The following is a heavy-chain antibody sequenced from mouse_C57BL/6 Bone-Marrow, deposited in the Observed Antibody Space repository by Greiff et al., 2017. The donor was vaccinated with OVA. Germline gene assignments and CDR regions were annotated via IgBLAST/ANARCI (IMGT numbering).Heavy chain of an antibody. CDR3: TRHGTQGAWFAY. CDR1: GFTFSDAW. CDR2: IRNKANNHAT. Sequence: SGGGLVQPGGSMKLSCAASGFTFSDAWMDWVRQSPEKGLEWVAEIRNKANNHATYYAESVKGRFTISRDDSKSSVYLQMNSLRAEDTGIYYCTRHGTQGAWFAYWGQGTLVTVSA. V-gene: IGHV6-6*01. J-gene: IGHJ3*01. D-gene: IGHD4-1*01.